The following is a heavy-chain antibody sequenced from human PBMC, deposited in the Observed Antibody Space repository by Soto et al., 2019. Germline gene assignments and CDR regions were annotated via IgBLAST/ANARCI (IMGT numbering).Heavy chain of an antibody. Sequence: QVQLQESGPGLVKPSQTLSLTCTVSGDSMGSGDYYWTWIRQPPGKGLEWIGYIYYIGTTFYYPSRESRVTISIDTSKNHFSLRLTPVTAADTAVYYCSRGSTYYGFLTWGQGTLVTVSS. CDR2: IYYIGTT. CDR3: SRGSTYYGFLT. J-gene: IGHJ5*02. V-gene: IGHV4-30-4*01. CDR1: GDSMGSGDYY. D-gene: IGHD3-10*01.